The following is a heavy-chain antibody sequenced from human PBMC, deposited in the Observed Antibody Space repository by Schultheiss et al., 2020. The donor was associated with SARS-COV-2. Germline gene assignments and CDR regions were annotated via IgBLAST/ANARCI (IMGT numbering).Heavy chain of an antibody. CDR3: ARVGCSSTSCRSPHYYYYMDV. V-gene: IGHV4-59*01. D-gene: IGHD2-2*01. Sequence: SETLSLTCTVSGGSISSYYWSGIRQPPGKGLEWIGYIYYSGSTNYNPSLKSRVTISVDTSKNQFSLKLSSVTAADTAVYYCARVGCSSTSCRSPHYYYYMDVWGKGTTVTVSS. CDR1: GGSISSYY. CDR2: IYYSGST. J-gene: IGHJ6*03.